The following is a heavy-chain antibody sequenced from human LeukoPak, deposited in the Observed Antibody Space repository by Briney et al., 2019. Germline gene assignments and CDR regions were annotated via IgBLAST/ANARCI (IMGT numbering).Heavy chain of an antibody. CDR2: IGGSGGRT. CDR3: AKRGVVIRVILVGFHKEAYYFDS. Sequence: PGGSLRLSCAASGFTFSNSAMSWVRQAPGKGLEWVAGIGGSGGRTNYADSVKGRFTISRDNPKNTLYLQMNSLRAEDTAVYFCAKRGVVIRVILVGFHKEAYYFDSWGQGALVIVSS. V-gene: IGHV3-23*01. D-gene: IGHD3-22*01. CDR1: GFTFSNSA. J-gene: IGHJ4*02.